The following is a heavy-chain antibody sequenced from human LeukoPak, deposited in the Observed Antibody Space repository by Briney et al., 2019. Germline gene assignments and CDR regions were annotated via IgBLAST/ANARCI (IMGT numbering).Heavy chain of an antibody. D-gene: IGHD6-13*01. CDR3: ARGTFIAAAGRSFDY. Sequence: PSETLSLTCAVYGGSFSGYYWSWIRQPPGKGLEWIGYIYYSGSTNYNPSLKSRVTISVDTSKNQFSLKLSSVTAADTAVYYCARGTFIAAAGRSFDYWGQGTLVTVSS. V-gene: IGHV4-59*01. CDR1: GGSFSGYY. CDR2: IYYSGST. J-gene: IGHJ4*02.